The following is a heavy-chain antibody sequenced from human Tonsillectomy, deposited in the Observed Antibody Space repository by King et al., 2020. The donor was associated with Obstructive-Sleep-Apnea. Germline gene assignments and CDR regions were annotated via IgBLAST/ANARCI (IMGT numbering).Heavy chain of an antibody. CDR3: ARDVGATADYCDS. CDR2: IWYDGDNK. CDR1: GFTFSSYG. V-gene: IGHV3-33*01. Sequence: QLVQSGGGVVQPGGALRLSCAASGFTFSSYGMHWVRQAPGKGLEWVAVIWYDGDNKKYGDSVKGRFTISRDNSKNTLFLQMNSLRGEDTAVYFCARDVGATADYCDSWGQGTLVTVSS. J-gene: IGHJ4*02. D-gene: IGHD1-26*01.